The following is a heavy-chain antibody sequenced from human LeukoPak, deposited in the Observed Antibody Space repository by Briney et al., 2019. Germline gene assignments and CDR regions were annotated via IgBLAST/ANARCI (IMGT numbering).Heavy chain of an antibody. Sequence: GGSLRLSCAVSGITLSNYGMTWVRQAPGKGLEWVAGISDSGGRTNYADSVKGRFTISRDNSKNTLYLQMNSLRAEDTAVYYCAKVETAAAATLRGFDYWGQGTLVTVSS. CDR3: AKVETAAAATLRGFDY. J-gene: IGHJ4*02. CDR2: ISDSGGRT. CDR1: GITLSNYG. D-gene: IGHD6-25*01. V-gene: IGHV3-23*01.